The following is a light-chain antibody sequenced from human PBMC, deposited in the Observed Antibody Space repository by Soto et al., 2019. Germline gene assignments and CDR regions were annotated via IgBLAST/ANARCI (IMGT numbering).Light chain of an antibody. CDR3: QQYSNWPPLYT. Sequence: EIVMTQSQATLSVYPGERATLSCRASQRVSSYLAWYQQKPGLPPRLLIYDASTRATGIPDRFSGSGSGTDFTLTISSLQSADFAVYYCQQYSNWPPLYTFGRGTKLEIK. V-gene: IGKV3-15*01. CDR2: DAS. J-gene: IGKJ2*01. CDR1: QRVSSY.